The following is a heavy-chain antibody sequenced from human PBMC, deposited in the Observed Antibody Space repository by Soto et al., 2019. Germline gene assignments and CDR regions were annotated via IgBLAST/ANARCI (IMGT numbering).Heavy chain of an antibody. Sequence: QVQLVQSGAEVKKPGSSVKVSCKASGGTFSSYAISWVRQAPGQGLEWMGGIIPIFGTANYAQKFQGRVTITADESTSTAYMELSSLRSEDMAVYHCARGGEQWLVQDWFDPWGQGTLVTVSS. J-gene: IGHJ5*02. CDR3: ARGGEQWLVQDWFDP. CDR1: GGTFSSYA. V-gene: IGHV1-69*12. CDR2: IIPIFGTA. D-gene: IGHD6-19*01.